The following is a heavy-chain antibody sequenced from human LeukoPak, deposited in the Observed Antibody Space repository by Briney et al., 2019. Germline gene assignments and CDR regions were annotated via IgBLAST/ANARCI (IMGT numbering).Heavy chain of an antibody. Sequence: SETLSLTCTVSGGSISSYYWSWIRQPAGKGLEWIGRIYTSGSTNYNPSLKSRVTMSVDTSKNQFSLKLSSVTAADTAVYYCTRDGVYDSSGYYSSLDYWGQGTLVTVSS. CDR1: GGSISSYY. CDR3: TRDGVYDSSGYYSSLDY. CDR2: IYTSGST. V-gene: IGHV4-4*07. J-gene: IGHJ4*02. D-gene: IGHD3-22*01.